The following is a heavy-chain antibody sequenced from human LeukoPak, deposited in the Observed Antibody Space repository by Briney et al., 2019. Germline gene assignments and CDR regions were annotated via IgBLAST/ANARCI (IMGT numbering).Heavy chain of an antibody. CDR3: ARDMVGASEWFDP. V-gene: IGHV4-38-2*02. Sequence: PSETLSLTCTVSGYSISSGYYWDWIRQPPGKGLEWIGSIYHSGSTYYNPSLKSRVTISVDTSKNQFSLKLSSVTAADTAVYYCARDMVGASEWFDPWGQGTLVTVSS. CDR2: IYHSGST. J-gene: IGHJ5*02. CDR1: GYSISSGYY. D-gene: IGHD1-26*01.